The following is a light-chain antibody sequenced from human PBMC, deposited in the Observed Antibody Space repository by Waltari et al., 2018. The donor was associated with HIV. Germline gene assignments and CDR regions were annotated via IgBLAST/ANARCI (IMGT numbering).Light chain of an antibody. Sequence: DIQMTQSPSSLSTFVGDRVTMSCRASQSISNSLNWYQMKPGKAPKLLIYGASTLQGGVPLRFSGSGSGTDFTLTISDLQPEDFATYYCQQSYSISPITFGQGTRLEIK. CDR1: QSISNS. V-gene: IGKV1-39*01. CDR2: GAS. J-gene: IGKJ5*01. CDR3: QQSYSISPIT.